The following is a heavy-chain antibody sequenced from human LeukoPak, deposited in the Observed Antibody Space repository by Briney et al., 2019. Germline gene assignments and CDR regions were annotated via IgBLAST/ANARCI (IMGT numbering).Heavy chain of an antibody. V-gene: IGHV3-23*01. CDR2: IVASSGST. D-gene: IGHD1-26*01. J-gene: IGHJ4*02. CDR1: GFSISNSA. CDR3: ARDADSGSYYDY. Sequence: GGSLRLSCAASGFSISNSAMSWVRQAPGKGLEWVSLIVASSGSTFYADSVKGRFTISRDNSKNTLYLQMNSLRAEDTAVYYCARDADSGSYYDYWGQGTLVTVSS.